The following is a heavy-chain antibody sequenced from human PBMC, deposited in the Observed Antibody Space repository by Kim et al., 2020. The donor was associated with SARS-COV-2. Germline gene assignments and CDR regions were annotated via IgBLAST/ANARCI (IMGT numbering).Heavy chain of an antibody. D-gene: IGHD1-26*01. J-gene: IGHJ4*02. Sequence: GGSLRLSCAASGFTFSSYSMNWVRQAPGKGLEWISYISSSSSSSGNTIYYADSVKGRFTISRDNAKNSLYLQMNSLRDEDTAVYYCARVGIVGVDYWGQGTLVTVSS. CDR1: GFTFSSYS. CDR2: ISSSSSSSGNTI. V-gene: IGHV3-48*02. CDR3: ARVGIVGVDY.